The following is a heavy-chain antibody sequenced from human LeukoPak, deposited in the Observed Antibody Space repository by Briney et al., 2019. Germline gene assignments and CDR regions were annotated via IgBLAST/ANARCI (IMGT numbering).Heavy chain of an antibody. CDR3: AGERVTTGGDACDI. CDR1: GFTFSSSE. J-gene: IGHJ3*02. CDR2: ISSLGTKI. V-gene: IGHV3-48*03. D-gene: IGHD4-11*01. Sequence: PGGSLRLSCAASGFTFSSSEMNWVRQAPGKGLEWVSYISSLGTKIYYADSVKGRFTMSRDNAKNSLYLQMTSLRAEDTAIYYCAGERVTTGGDACDIWGHGTMVTVSS.